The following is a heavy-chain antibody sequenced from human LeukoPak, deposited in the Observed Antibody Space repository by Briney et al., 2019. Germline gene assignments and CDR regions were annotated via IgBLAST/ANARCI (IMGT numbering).Heavy chain of an antibody. CDR3: ARVPPMVRGVGFDY. CDR2: IYTSGST. J-gene: IGHJ4*02. CDR1: GGSISSFY. Sequence: SETLSLTCTVSGGSISSFYWSWIRQPAGKGLEWIGRIYTSGSTYYNPSLKSRVTISVDTSKNQFSLKLSSVTAADTAVYYCARVPPMVRGVGFDYWGQGTLVTVSS. D-gene: IGHD3-10*01. V-gene: IGHV4-4*07.